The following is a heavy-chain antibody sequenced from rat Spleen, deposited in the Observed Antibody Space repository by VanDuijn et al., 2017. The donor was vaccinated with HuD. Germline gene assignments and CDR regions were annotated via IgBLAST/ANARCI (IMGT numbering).Heavy chain of an antibody. CDR2: VIYDGSST. CDR3: ARHTTGIPPWFDY. V-gene: IGHV5-7*01. Sequence: EVQLVESGGGLVQPGRSMKLSCAASGFTLSDYDMAWVRQSPKKGLEWVATVIYDGSSTYYRDSVKGRFTISRDKAKNTLYLQMGSLRSEDTATYYCARHTTGIPPWFDYWGQGVMVTVSS. J-gene: IGHJ2*01. D-gene: IGHD1-9*01. CDR1: GFTLSDYD.